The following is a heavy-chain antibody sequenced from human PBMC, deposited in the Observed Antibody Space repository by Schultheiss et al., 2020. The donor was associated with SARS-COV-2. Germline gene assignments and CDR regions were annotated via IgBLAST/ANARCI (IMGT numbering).Heavy chain of an antibody. CDR2: ISSSSSTI. Sequence: GESLKISCAASGFTFSSYAMNWVRQAPGKGLEWVSYISSSSSTIYYADSVKGRFTISRDNAKNSLYLQMNSLRAEDTAVYYCAGSEDVTGDWDVGFDPWGQGTLVTVSS. J-gene: IGHJ5*02. CDR1: GFTFSSYA. CDR3: AGSEDVTGDWDVGFDP. D-gene: IGHD2-21*01. V-gene: IGHV3-48*01.